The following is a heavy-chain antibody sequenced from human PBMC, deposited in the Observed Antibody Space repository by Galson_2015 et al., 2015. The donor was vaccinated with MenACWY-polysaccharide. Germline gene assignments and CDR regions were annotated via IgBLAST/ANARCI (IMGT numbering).Heavy chain of an antibody. Sequence: SVKVSCKASGYTFTNYAMNWVRQAPGQGLEWLGWINTNTGNPTYAQAFTGRFVFSLDTSVSTAYLQISSLKAEDAAVYYCVRDTKQIPTPVTMGQFDYSSPGTLVTAS. V-gene: IGHV7-4-1*02. CDR3: VRDTKQIPTPVTMGQFDY. CDR2: INTNTGNP. J-gene: IGHJ4*02. D-gene: IGHD4-17*01. CDR1: GYTFTNYA.